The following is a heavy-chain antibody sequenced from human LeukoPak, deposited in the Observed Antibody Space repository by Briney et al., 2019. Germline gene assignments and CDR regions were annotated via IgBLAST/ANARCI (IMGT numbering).Heavy chain of an antibody. CDR3: ARASADSRGHYQGFDS. D-gene: IGHD3-22*01. J-gene: IGHJ4*02. CDR2: IYTSGST. V-gene: IGHV4-61*02. CDR1: GGSLSSGSYY. Sequence: SETLSLTCTVSGGSLSSGSYYWSWIRQPAGKGLEWIGRIYTSGSTNYNPSLKSRVTISVDTSKNQFSLKLSSVTAADTAVYYCARASADSRGHYQGFDSWGQGTLVTVSS.